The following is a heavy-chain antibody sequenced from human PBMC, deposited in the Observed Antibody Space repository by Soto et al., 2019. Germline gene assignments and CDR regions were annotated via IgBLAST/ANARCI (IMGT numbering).Heavy chain of an antibody. Sequence: QVQLVQSGADVKKPGSSVKVSCKASGGTLSYNAFSWVRQAPGQGLEWMGGIVTIFGTANHAQKFQGRVTITADESTSTAYMELSSLRSEDTAVYYCARHGAYSSSQFGMDVWGQGTTVTVSS. D-gene: IGHD6-13*01. CDR1: GGTLSYNA. CDR2: IVTIFGTA. V-gene: IGHV1-69*01. J-gene: IGHJ6*02. CDR3: ARHGAYSSSQFGMDV.